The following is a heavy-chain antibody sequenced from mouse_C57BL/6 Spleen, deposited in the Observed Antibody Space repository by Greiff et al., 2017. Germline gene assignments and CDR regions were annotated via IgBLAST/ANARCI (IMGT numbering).Heavy chain of an antibody. J-gene: IGHJ1*03. V-gene: IGHV1-53*01. CDR2: INPSNGGP. CDR1: GYTFTSYW. CDR3: ARSGVDRYFDV. D-gene: IGHD1-1*01. Sequence: QVQLQQPGTELVKPGASVKLSCKASGYTFTSYWMHWVKQRPGQGLEWIGNINPSNGGPNYNEKFKSKATLTVDKYSSTAYMQLSSVTSEDSAVYYCARSGVDRYFDVWGTGTTVTVSS.